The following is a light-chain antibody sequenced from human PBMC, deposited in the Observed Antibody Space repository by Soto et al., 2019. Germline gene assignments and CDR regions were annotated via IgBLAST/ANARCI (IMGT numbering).Light chain of an antibody. CDR3: QQYGTSPPKYT. J-gene: IGKJ2*01. Sequence: EIVLTQSTGTLSLSPGERATLSCRASQSVSTSYLAWYQQKPGQAPRLLIYGASSRATGIPVRFSGSGSGTDFALTISRLEPEDFAVYFCQQYGTSPPKYTFGQGTKLEIK. CDR2: GAS. V-gene: IGKV3-20*01. CDR1: QSVSTSY.